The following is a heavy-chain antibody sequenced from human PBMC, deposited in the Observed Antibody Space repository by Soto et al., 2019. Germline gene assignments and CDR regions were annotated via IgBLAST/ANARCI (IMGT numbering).Heavy chain of an antibody. CDR2: IYYSGST. D-gene: IGHD4-17*01. CDR3: ARAKDYGDPNWFDP. Sequence: SETLSLTCTVSGGSISGYYWNWIRQPPGKGLEWIGYIYYSGSTNYNPSLKSRVTISVDTSKNQFSLKLSSVTAADTAVYYCARAKDYGDPNWFDPWGQGTLVTVSS. CDR1: GGSISGYY. J-gene: IGHJ5*02. V-gene: IGHV4-59*01.